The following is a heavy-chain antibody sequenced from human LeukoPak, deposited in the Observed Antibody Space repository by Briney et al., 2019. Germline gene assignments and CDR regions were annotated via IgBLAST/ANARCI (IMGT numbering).Heavy chain of an antibody. V-gene: IGHV3-21*01. J-gene: IGHJ6*02. Sequence: GGSLRLSCAASGFTFSSYSMNWVRQAPGKGLEWVSSISSSSSYIYYAGSVKGRCTISRDNSKNALYLQMSSLRPEDTAVYFCARDQFEKYCSGSTCDYYYYGMDVWGPGTTVTVSS. D-gene: IGHD3-22*01. CDR2: ISSSSSYI. CDR1: GFTFSSYS. CDR3: ARDQFEKYCSGSTCDYYYYGMDV.